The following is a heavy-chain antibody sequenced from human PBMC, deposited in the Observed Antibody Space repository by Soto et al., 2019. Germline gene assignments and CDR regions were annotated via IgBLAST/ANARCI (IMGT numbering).Heavy chain of an antibody. V-gene: IGHV4-34*01. Sequence: SETLSLTCAVYGGSFSGYYWSWIRQPPGKGLEWIGEINHSGSTNYNPSLKSRVTISVDTSKNQFSLKLSSVTAADTAVYYCARGPGSQQLVRRAFDIWGQGTMVTVSS. J-gene: IGHJ3*02. CDR2: INHSGST. CDR1: GGSFSGYY. CDR3: ARGPGSQQLVRRAFDI. D-gene: IGHD6-13*01.